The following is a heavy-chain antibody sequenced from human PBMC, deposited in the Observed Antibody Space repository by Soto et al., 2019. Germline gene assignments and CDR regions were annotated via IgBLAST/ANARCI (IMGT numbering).Heavy chain of an antibody. J-gene: IGHJ5*02. CDR3: ARDLKYDFWSGYIGWFDP. CDR1: GDSVSSNSAA. Sequence: SQTLSLTCAISGDSVSSNSAAWNWIRQSPSRGLEWLGRTYYRSKWYNDYAVSVKSRMTINPDTSKNQFSLQLNSVTPEDTAVYYCARDLKYDFWSGYIGWFDPWGQGTLVTVSS. D-gene: IGHD3-3*01. CDR2: TYYRSKWYN. V-gene: IGHV6-1*01.